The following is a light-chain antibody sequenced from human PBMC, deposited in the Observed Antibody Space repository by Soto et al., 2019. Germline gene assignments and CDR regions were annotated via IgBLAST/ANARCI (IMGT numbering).Light chain of an antibody. CDR1: QSVSSSY. Sequence: EIVLTQSPGTLSLSPGERATLSCRASQSVSSSYLAWYQQKPGQAPRLLIYGASSRATGIPDRFSGSGSGTDFTLTISRLEPEDFAVYYCQQYGSSPLYIFGQGTKPEIK. CDR2: GAS. J-gene: IGKJ2*01. CDR3: QQYGSSPLYI. V-gene: IGKV3-20*01.